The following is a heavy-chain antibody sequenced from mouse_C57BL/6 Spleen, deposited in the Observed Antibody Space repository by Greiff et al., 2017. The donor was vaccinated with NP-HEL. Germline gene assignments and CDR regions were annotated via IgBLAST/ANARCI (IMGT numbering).Heavy chain of an antibody. D-gene: IGHD2-3*01. CDR3: ARRYYDGYYDY. J-gene: IGHJ2*01. Sequence: QVQLKQPGAELVMPGASVKLSCKASGYTFTSYWMHWVKQRPGQGLEWIGEIDPSDSYTNYNQKFKGKSTLTVDKSSSTAYMQLSSLTSEDSAVYYCARRYYDGYYDYWGQGTTLTVSS. CDR1: GYTFTSYW. CDR2: IDPSDSYT. V-gene: IGHV1-69*01.